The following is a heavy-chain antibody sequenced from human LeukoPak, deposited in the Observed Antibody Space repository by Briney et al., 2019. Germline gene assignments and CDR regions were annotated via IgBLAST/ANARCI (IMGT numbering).Heavy chain of an antibody. CDR2: IGTAGDT. CDR3: ARGSGSSWDIDY. Sequence: GGSLRLSCAASGFTFSSYDMHWVRQATGKGLEWVSAIGTAGDTYYPGSVKGRFTISRENAKNSLYLQMNSLRAGDTAVYYCARGSGSSWDIDYWGQGTLVTVSS. CDR1: GFTFSSYD. J-gene: IGHJ4*02. D-gene: IGHD1-26*01. V-gene: IGHV3-13*01.